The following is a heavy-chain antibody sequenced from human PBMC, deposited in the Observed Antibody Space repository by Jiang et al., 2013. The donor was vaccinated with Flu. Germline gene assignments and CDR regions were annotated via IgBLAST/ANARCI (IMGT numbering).Heavy chain of an antibody. CDR3: ATAPQLRFGSSGKYYFDY. CDR1: GGSVQWLL. V-gene: IGHV4-34*01. Sequence: TLSLTCAVYGGSVQWLLLELDPPXPGKGLEWIGEINHRGSTNYNPSLKSRVTISVDTSKNQFSLKLSSVTAADTAVYYCATAPQLRFGSSGKYYFDYWGQGTLVTVSS. CDR2: INHRGST. D-gene: IGHD3-22*01. J-gene: IGHJ4*02.